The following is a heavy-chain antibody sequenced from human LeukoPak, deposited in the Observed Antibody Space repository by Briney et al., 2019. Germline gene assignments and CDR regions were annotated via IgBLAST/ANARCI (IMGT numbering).Heavy chain of an antibody. J-gene: IGHJ4*02. CDR1: GFTFSKAW. CDR2: IKSKTAGATT. V-gene: IGHV3-15*01. D-gene: IGHD1-26*01. Sequence: KTGGSLRLSCAASGFTFSKAWMSWVRQAPGKELEWVGRIKSKTAGATTDYAAPVKGRFTISRDDSKSTLYVQMNSLKTEDTAVYYCTTGPDSGGFDYWGQGTQVTVSS. CDR3: TTGPDSGGFDY.